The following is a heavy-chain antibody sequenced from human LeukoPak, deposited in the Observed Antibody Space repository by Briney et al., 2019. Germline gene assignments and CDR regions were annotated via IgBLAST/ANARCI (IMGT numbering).Heavy chain of an antibody. Sequence: GGSLRLSCEASGFTFSSYWMHWVRQAPGKGLVWVSRIKSDGSNYYADSVKGRFTISRDNAKNTLYLQMNSLRAEDTALYYCAKDSAYYYGSGRPHGMDVWGQGTTVTVSS. CDR1: GFTFSSYW. J-gene: IGHJ6*02. D-gene: IGHD3-10*01. V-gene: IGHV3-74*01. CDR3: AKDSAYYYGSGRPHGMDV. CDR2: IKSDGSN.